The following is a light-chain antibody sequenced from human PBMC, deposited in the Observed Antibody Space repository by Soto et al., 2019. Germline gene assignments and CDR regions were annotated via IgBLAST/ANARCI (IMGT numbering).Light chain of an antibody. CDR3: QQYNNWPPWT. CDR2: DAS. CDR1: QSVSSY. V-gene: IGKV3-11*01. Sequence: EIVLTQSPATLSLSPGERATLSCRASQSVSSYLAWYQQKPGQAPRLLIYDASNRATGIPARFSGSGSGTEFTLTISSLQSEDFAVYYCQQYNNWPPWTFGQETKVDIK. J-gene: IGKJ1*01.